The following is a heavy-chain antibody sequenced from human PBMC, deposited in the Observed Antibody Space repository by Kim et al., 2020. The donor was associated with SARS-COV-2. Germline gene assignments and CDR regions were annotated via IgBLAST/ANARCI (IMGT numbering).Heavy chain of an antibody. Sequence: ASVKVSCKASGYPFRNYYMNWVRQAPGQGLEWMAVINPTGGNTKYAQKFEGRVTVTRDTSTSTVYMELNNLRSDDTAVYYCARWALTGFYSYNWFVTWGQGTLVTVSS. J-gene: IGHJ5*02. CDR1: GYPFRNYY. CDR3: ARWALTGFYSYNWFVT. CDR2: INPTGGNT. V-gene: IGHV1-46*01. D-gene: IGHD3-9*01.